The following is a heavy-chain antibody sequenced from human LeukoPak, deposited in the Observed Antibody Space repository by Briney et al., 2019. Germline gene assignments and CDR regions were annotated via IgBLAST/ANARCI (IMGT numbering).Heavy chain of an antibody. Sequence: GGSLRLSCAASGFTFSSYAMSWVRQAPGKGLEWVSAISGRGGSTYYADSVKGRFTISRDNSKNTLYLQMNSLRAEDTAVYYCAKDLSIAGDLGPRKWFDPWGQGTLVTVSS. J-gene: IGHJ5*02. CDR1: GFTFSSYA. CDR2: ISGRGGST. D-gene: IGHD6-6*01. CDR3: AKDLSIAGDLGPRKWFDP. V-gene: IGHV3-23*01.